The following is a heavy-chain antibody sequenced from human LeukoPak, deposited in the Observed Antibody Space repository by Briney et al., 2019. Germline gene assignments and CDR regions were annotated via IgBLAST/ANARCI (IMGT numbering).Heavy chain of an antibody. CDR1: GGTFSSYA. J-gene: IGHJ5*02. V-gene: IGHV1-69*13. D-gene: IGHD6-19*01. CDR3: ARRSGWTHNWFDP. Sequence: SVKVSCKASGGTFSSYAITWVRQAPGQGLEWMGGIIPIFGTANYAQKFQGRVTITADESTSTAYMELSSLRSEDTAVYYCARRSGWTHNWFDPWGQGTLVTVSS. CDR2: IIPIFGTA.